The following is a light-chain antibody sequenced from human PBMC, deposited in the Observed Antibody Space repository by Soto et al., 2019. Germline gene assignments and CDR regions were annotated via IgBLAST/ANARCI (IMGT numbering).Light chain of an antibody. CDR3: SSYTSNIGVL. CDR1: SSDVGGYNY. J-gene: IGLJ2*01. V-gene: IGLV2-14*01. Sequence: QSVLTQPASVSGSPGQSITISCTGTSSDVGGYNYVSWYQQHPGKAPKFMIYEVSNRPSGVSNRFSGSKSGNTASLTISGLQAEDEADYYCSSYTSNIGVLFGGGTQLTVL. CDR2: EVS.